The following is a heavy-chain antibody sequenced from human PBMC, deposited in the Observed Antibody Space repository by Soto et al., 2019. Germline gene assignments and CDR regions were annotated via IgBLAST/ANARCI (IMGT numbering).Heavy chain of an antibody. Sequence: PGXSLRLSCTVSGFTVDTNYMNWVRQAPGKGADWVAAIXPDGSXQFYADYVKGXXFITRDNXXKTPYLQMHSLRLEDTAVYYCARGRIVVPTFDSWGRGTLVTVSS. CDR3: ARGRIVVPTFDS. V-gene: IGHV3-33*08. D-gene: IGHD2-2*01. CDR1: GFTVDTNY. CDR2: IXPDGSXQ. J-gene: IGHJ5*01.